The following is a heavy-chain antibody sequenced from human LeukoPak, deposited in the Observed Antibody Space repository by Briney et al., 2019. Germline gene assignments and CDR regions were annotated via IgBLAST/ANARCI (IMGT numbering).Heavy chain of an antibody. CDR3: ARSGYSSSREYYFDY. J-gene: IGHJ4*02. Sequence: SETLSLTCTVSGYSISSGYYWGWIRQPPGKGLEWIGSIYHSGSTYYNPSLKSRVTISVDTSKNQFSLKLSSVTAADTAVYYCARSGYSSSREYYFDYWGQGTLVTVSS. D-gene: IGHD6-13*01. CDR1: GYSISSGYY. V-gene: IGHV4-38-2*02. CDR2: IYHSGST.